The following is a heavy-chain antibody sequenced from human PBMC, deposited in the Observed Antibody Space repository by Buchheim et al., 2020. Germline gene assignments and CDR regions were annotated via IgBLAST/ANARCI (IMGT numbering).Heavy chain of an antibody. Sequence: EVQLVESGGGLVQPGGSLRLSCAASGFIFSNYWMHWVRQAPGKGLVWVSLIYSDGTNTNYADSVKGRITISRDNAKSTLYFQMNSLRAEDTAVYYCARGGGSGKLDYWGQR. J-gene: IGHJ4*02. CDR2: IYSDGTNT. CDR3: ARGGGSGKLDY. V-gene: IGHV3-74*01. CDR1: GFIFSNYW. D-gene: IGHD5-24*01.